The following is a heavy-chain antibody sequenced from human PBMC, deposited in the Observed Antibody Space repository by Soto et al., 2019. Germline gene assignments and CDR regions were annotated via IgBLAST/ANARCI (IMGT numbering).Heavy chain of an antibody. Sequence: ASVKVSCKASGGTFSRYAISWVRQAPGQGLEWVGGIIPISGTANYALKFQGRVTITADESTSTVYMELSSLRSEDTAVYFCARSQGSSTSLEIYYYYYYGMDVWGQGTTVTVS. V-gene: IGHV1-69*13. CDR1: GGTFSRYA. CDR2: IIPISGTA. CDR3: ARSQGSSTSLEIYYYYYYGMDV. D-gene: IGHD2-2*01. J-gene: IGHJ6*02.